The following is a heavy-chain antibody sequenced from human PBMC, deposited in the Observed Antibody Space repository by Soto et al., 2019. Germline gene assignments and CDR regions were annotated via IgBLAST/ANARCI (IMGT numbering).Heavy chain of an antibody. V-gene: IGHV1-2*02. J-gene: IGHJ6*02. CDR3: ARSIGFGEAYNYGMDV. Sequence: ASVKVSCKASGYTFTGYYLHWVRQAPGQEPEWMGWINPNSGGTNFAQKFQGRVTMTRDTSIKTVYMELSRLRSDDTAVYYCARSIGFGEAYNYGMDVWGQGTQFTVSS. D-gene: IGHD3-10*01. CDR2: INPNSGGT. CDR1: GYTFTGYY.